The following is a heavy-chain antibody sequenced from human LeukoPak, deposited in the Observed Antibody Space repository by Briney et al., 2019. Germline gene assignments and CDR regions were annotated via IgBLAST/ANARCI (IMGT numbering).Heavy chain of an antibody. CDR3: ARERRFGDLLLFDY. Sequence: ASVKVSCKASGYTFTGYYIHWVRQAPGQGLEWMGRINPNSGDTNYAQNVQGRVTMTRDTSGSTSIMELSRLRSDDTAVYYCARERRFGDLLLFDYWGLGTLVTVSS. CDR1: GYTFTGYY. D-gene: IGHD3-10*01. V-gene: IGHV1-2*06. CDR2: INPNSGDT. J-gene: IGHJ4*02.